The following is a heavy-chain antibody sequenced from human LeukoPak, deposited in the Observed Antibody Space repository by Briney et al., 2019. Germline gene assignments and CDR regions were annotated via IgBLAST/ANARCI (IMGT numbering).Heavy chain of an antibody. D-gene: IGHD4-17*01. J-gene: IGHJ4*02. Sequence: ASVKVSCKASGYTFTEYYLNWMRQAPGQGLEWMGWISPYSGATHYAQIFQGRVTMTRDTSISTAYMEVSGLRSDDSAVYFCARTLTTATWDYWGQGTLVTVSS. CDR1: GYTFTEYY. CDR3: ARTLTTATWDY. V-gene: IGHV1-2*02. CDR2: ISPYSGAT.